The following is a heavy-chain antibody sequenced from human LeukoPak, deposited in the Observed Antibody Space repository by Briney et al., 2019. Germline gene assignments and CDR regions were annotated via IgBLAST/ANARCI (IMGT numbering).Heavy chain of an antibody. CDR3: AREGGGYCSSTSCYTFDY. J-gene: IGHJ4*02. CDR2: IIPILGIA. Sequence: ASVKVSCKASGGTFSSYTISWVRQAPGQGLEWMGRIIPILGIANYAQKFQGRVTITADKSTSTAYMVLSSLRSEDTAVYYCAREGGGYCSSTSCYTFDYWGQGTLVTVSS. V-gene: IGHV1-69*04. D-gene: IGHD2-2*02. CDR1: GGTFSSYT.